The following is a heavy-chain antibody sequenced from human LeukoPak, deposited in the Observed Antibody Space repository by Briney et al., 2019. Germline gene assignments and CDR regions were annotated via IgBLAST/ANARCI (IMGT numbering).Heavy chain of an antibody. V-gene: IGHV3-7*01. D-gene: IGHD2-2*01. CDR2: IKQDGSEK. J-gene: IGHJ6*02. Sequence: GGSLRLSCAASGFTFNSYWMSWVRQAPGKGLEWVANIKQDGSEKYYVDSVKGRFTISRDNAKNSLYLQMNSLRAEDTAVYYCARDAEYCSSTSCYPSYYYGMDVWGQGTTVTVSS. CDR3: ARDAEYCSSTSCYPSYYYGMDV. CDR1: GFTFNSYW.